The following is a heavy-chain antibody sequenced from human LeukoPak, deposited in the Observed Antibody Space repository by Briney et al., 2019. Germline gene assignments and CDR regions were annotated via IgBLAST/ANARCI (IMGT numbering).Heavy chain of an antibody. V-gene: IGHV3-23*01. CDR1: GFTFSSYV. J-gene: IGHJ4*02. CDR2: IGGGGYST. CDR3: ARLPVGRDGLVYFDY. D-gene: IGHD5-24*01. Sequence: GGSLRLSCAASGFTFSSYVMNWVRQAPGKGLEWVSTIGGGGYSTYYADSVKGRFTISRDNSKNTLYLQMNSLRAEDTAVYYCARLPVGRDGLVYFDYWGQGTLVTVSS.